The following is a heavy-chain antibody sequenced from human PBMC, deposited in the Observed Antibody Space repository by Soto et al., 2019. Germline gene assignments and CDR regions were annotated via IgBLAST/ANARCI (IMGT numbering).Heavy chain of an antibody. Sequence: EVQLLESGGGLVQPGGSLRLSCAASGFTFSNYAMTWVRQAPGKGLEWVSVITGIGGGTYFVDSVKGRFTISRNNSKNPGYLQMNSLRAEDRAVYYCPKRPLTAAGLDYWGQGTLVTVSS. V-gene: IGHV3-23*01. D-gene: IGHD6-13*01. CDR3: PKRPLTAAGLDY. CDR1: GFTFSNYA. J-gene: IGHJ4*02. CDR2: ITGIGGGT.